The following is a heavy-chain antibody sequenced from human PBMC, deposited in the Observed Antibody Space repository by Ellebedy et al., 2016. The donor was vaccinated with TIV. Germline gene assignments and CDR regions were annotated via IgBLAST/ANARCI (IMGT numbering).Heavy chain of an antibody. V-gene: IGHV3-23*01. CDR1: GFSFSTFA. CDR3: AKDWPATVFFFDS. D-gene: IGHD4-11*01. CDR2: ISSSGGDT. J-gene: IGHJ4*02. Sequence: PGGSLRLSCAASGFSFSTFALSWVRQAPGKGLEWVSTISSSGGDTYYADSVEGRFTISRDNSENTLYLQLDSLRAEDTATYYCAKDWPATVFFFDSWGQGTLVTVSS.